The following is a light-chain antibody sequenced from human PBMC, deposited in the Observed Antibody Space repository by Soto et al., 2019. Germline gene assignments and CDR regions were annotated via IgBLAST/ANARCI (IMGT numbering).Light chain of an antibody. CDR1: SGSIASNY. CDR2: EDN. CDR3: QSYDSSNYVV. V-gene: IGLV6-57*04. J-gene: IGLJ2*01. Sequence: NFMLTQPHSVSESPGKTVTISCTRSSGSIASNYVQWYQQRPGSAPTTVIYEDNQRPSGVPDRFPGSIDSSSNSASLTISGLKTEDEADYYCQSYDSSNYVVFGGGTQLTVL.